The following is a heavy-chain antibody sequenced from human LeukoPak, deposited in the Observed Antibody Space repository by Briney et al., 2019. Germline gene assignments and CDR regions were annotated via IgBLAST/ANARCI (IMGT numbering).Heavy chain of an antibody. V-gene: IGHV3-23*01. J-gene: IGHJ4*02. D-gene: IGHD3-9*01. CDR2: ITGSGDTT. Sequence: GASLRLSCAASGFIFRNYAMSWVRQAPGKGLEWVSAITGSGDTTYYADSVKGRFTISRDNSKNTLYVEMNTLRAEDTAVYYCAKWGDYDILSGYYVSDFWGQGTLVTVSS. CDR1: GFIFRNYA. CDR3: AKWGDYDILSGYYVSDF.